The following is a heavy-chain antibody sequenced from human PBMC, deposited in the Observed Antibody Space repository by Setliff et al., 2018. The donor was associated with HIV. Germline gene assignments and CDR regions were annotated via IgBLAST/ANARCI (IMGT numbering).Heavy chain of an antibody. Sequence: SSETLSLTCTVSGDSISSYYWSWIRQPPGKGLGWIGYIYTSGITDYNPSLKSRVTISGDTSKNQFSLKLSSVTAADTAVYYCARDRRGYYYGSGSCYMDVWGTGTTVTVSS. CDR3: ARDRRGYYYGSGSCYMDV. J-gene: IGHJ6*03. D-gene: IGHD3-10*01. CDR1: GDSISSYY. V-gene: IGHV4-4*08. CDR2: IYTSGIT.